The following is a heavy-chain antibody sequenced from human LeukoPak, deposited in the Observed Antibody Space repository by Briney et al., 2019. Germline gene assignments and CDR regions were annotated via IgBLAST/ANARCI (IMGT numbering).Heavy chain of an antibody. CDR3: AKSLVAAPRFDP. D-gene: IGHD2-15*01. CDR1: GGSISSSSYY. J-gene: IGHJ5*02. CDR2: IYYSGST. Sequence: PSETLSLTCTVSGGSISSSSYYWGWIRQPPGKGLEWIGSIYYSGSTYYNPSLKSRVTISVDTSKNQFSLKLSSVTAADTAVYYCAKSLVAAPRFDPWGQGTLVTVSS. V-gene: IGHV4-39*01.